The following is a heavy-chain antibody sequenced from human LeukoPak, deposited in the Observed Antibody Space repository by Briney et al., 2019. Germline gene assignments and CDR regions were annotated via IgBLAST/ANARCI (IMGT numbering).Heavy chain of an antibody. CDR1: GGTFSSYT. V-gene: IGHV1-69*02. CDR2: IIPILGIA. CDR3: AIVKAARPYYFDY. J-gene: IGHJ4*02. Sequence: GASVKVSCXASGGTFSSYTISWVRQAPGQGLGWMGRIIPILGIANYAQKFQGRVTITADKSTSTAYMELSSLRSEDTAVYYCAIVKAARPYYFDYWGQGTLVTVSS. D-gene: IGHD6-6*01.